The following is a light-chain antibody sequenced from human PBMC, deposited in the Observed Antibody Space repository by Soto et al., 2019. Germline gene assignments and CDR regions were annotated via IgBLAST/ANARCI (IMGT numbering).Light chain of an antibody. J-gene: IGKJ2*01. V-gene: IGKV3-11*01. CDR2: DAS. CDR3: QQRSNWPPYT. CDR1: QSVSTY. Sequence: EIVLTQSPATLYFSPGERATLSCRASQSVSTYLAWYQQKPGQAPRLLIYDASNRATDIPARFSGSGSGTDFTLTISGLEPEDFALYYCQQRSNWPPYTFGQGTKLEIK.